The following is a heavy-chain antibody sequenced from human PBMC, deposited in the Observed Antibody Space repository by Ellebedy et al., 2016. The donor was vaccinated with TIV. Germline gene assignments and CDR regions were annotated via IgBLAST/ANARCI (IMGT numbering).Heavy chain of an antibody. CDR1: GHSFTSYG. V-gene: IGHV1-3*04. D-gene: IGHD3-3*01. CDR3: ATREWQDPMDV. Sequence: ASVKVSXKASGHSFTSYGIHWVRHAHGQSLEWMGWINTGNDNTKYSQKFQGRVTITSDTSASTAYMELSSLMSEDTAVYYCATREWQDPMDVWGQGTTVTVSS. CDR2: INTGNDNT. J-gene: IGHJ6*02.